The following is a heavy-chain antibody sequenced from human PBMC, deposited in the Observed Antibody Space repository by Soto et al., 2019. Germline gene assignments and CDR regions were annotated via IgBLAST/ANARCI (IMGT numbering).Heavy chain of an antibody. V-gene: IGHV3-30-3*01. Sequence: GGSLRLSCAASGFTFSSYAMHWVRQAPGKGLEWVAVISYDGSNKYYADSVKGRFTISRDNSKNTLYLQMNSLRPEDTALYYCVKDYDRTWSFDYWGQGTLVTVSS. J-gene: IGHJ4*02. CDR2: ISYDGSNK. D-gene: IGHD3-3*01. CDR3: VKDYDRTWSFDY. CDR1: GFTFSSYA.